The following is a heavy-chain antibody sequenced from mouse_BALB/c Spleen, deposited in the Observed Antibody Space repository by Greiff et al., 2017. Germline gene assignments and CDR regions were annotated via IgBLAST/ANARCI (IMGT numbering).Heavy chain of an antibody. CDR3: AREGYYEAWFAY. D-gene: IGHD2-3*01. V-gene: IGHV1-87*01. CDR2: IYPGDGDT. J-gene: IGHJ3*01. Sequence: QVQLKESGAELARPGASVKLSCKASGYTFTSYWMQWVKQRPGQGLEWIGAIYPGDGDTRYTQKFKGKATLTADKSSSTAYMQLSSLASEDSAVYYCAREGYYEAWFAYGGQGTLVTVSA. CDR1: GYTFTSYW.